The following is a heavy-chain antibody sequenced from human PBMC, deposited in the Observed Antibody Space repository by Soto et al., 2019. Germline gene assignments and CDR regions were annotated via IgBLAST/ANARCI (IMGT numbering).Heavy chain of an antibody. J-gene: IGHJ4*02. V-gene: IGHV2-70*01. D-gene: IGHD3-22*01. CDR2: IDWDDDK. CDR3: ARIPRYYDSSGYYHVWYFDY. Sequence: SGPTLVNPTQTLTLTCTFSGFSLSTSGMCVSWIRQPPGKALEWLALIDWDDDKYYSTSLKTRLTISKDTSKNRVVLTMTNMDPVDTATYYCARIPRYYDSSGYYHVWYFDYWGQGTLVTVSS. CDR1: GFSLSTSGMC.